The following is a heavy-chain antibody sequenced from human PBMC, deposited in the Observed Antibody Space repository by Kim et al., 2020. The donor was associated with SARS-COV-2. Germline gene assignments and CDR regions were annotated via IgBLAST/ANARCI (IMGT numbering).Heavy chain of an antibody. D-gene: IGHD6-19*01. Sequence: GWSLRLSCAASGFTFSSYWMTWVRQAPGKGLEWVANIKQDGNQKYYVDSVKGRFTISRDNAKNSLYLQMNSLRAEDTAVYYCARDADLYSSGADAFDIWG. CDR1: GFTFSSYW. V-gene: IGHV3-7*01. CDR3: ARDADLYSSGADAFDI. J-gene: IGHJ3*02. CDR2: IKQDGNQK.